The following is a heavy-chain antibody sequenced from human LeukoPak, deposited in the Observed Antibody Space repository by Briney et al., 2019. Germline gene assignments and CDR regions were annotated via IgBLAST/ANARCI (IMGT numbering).Heavy chain of an antibody. J-gene: IGHJ4*02. CDR2: ISGSGGST. D-gene: IGHD1-20*01. V-gene: IGHV3-23*01. CDR3: AKHRITGTTWGSFDY. CDR1: GFTFSSYA. Sequence: GGSLRLSRAASGFTFSSYAMSWVRQASGKGLEWVSAISGSGGSTYYADSVKGRFTISRDNSKNTLYPQMNSLRAEDTAVYYCAKHRITGTTWGSFDYWGQGTLVTVSS.